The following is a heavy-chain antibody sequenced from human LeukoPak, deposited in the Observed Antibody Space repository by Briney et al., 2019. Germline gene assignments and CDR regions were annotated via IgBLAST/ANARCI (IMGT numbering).Heavy chain of an antibody. CDR3: ARDGRGIALA. D-gene: IGHD6-13*01. J-gene: IGHJ3*01. Sequence: PGRSLRLSCAAPGFTFSSYAMHWVRQAPGKGLEWVAVISYDGSNKYYADSVKGRFTISRDNSKNTLYLQMNSLRAEDTAVYYCARDGRGIALAWGQGTMVTVSS. CDR2: ISYDGSNK. V-gene: IGHV3-30*01. CDR1: GFTFSSYA.